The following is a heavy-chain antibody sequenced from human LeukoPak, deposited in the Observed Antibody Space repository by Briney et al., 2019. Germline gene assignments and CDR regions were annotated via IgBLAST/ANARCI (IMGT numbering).Heavy chain of an antibody. CDR3: ANDLGWIQLNLG. J-gene: IGHJ4*02. Sequence: PGGSLRLSCAAPGFTFSSYGMHWVRQAPGKGLEWVAFIQYHGSNKYYADSVKGRFTISRDNSRNTLYLQMNSLRAEDAAVYYCANDLGWIQLNLGRGQGTLVTVSS. CDR1: GFTFSSYG. V-gene: IGHV3-30*02. D-gene: IGHD5-18*01. CDR2: IQYHGSNK.